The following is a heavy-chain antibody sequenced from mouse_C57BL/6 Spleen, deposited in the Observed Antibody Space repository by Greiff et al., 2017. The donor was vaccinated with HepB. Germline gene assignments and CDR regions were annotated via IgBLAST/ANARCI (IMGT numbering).Heavy chain of an antibody. J-gene: IGHJ4*01. V-gene: IGHV1-69*01. CDR2: IDPSDSYT. D-gene: IGHD1-1*01. CDR1: GYTFTSYW. Sequence: QVQLQQPGAELVMPGASVKLSCKASGYTFTSYWMHWVKQRPGQGLEWIGEIDPSDSYTNYNQKFKGKSTLTVDKSSSTAYMQLSSLTSEDSAVYYCARAYGSSYYDAMDYWGQGTSVTVSS. CDR3: ARAYGSSYYDAMDY.